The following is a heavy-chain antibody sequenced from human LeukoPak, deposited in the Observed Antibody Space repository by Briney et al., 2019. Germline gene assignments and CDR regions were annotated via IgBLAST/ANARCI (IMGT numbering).Heavy chain of an antibody. CDR2: INPNGGGT. CDR1: GYIFTGYY. V-gene: IGHV1-2*06. J-gene: IGHJ5*02. Sequence: ASVKVSCKASGYIFTGYYIHWVRQAPGQGLEWMGRINPNGGGTNYAQKFQGRVTVTGDTSISTAYMELSRLRSDDTAVYYCAREIRRGAGDWFDPWGQGTQVTVSS. D-gene: IGHD1-26*01. CDR3: AREIRRGAGDWFDP.